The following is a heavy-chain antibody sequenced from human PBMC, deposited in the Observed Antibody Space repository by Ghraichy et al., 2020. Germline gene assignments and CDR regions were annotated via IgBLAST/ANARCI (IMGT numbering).Heavy chain of an antibody. Sequence: SETLSLTCTVSGAAISSYYWTWIRQPPGAGLEWIGYIYSSGSPNYNPSLRGRVTMSADTSKNQVSLNLTSVTAADTAVYYCARDQGGYGDYVFDYWGQGTLVTVSS. CDR2: IYSSGSP. CDR3: ARDQGGYGDYVFDY. J-gene: IGHJ4*02. CDR1: GAAISSYY. V-gene: IGHV4-59*01. D-gene: IGHD4-17*01.